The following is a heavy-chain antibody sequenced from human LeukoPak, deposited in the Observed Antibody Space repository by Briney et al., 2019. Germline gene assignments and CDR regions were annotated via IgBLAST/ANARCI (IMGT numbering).Heavy chain of an antibody. D-gene: IGHD3-22*01. V-gene: IGHV1-18*01. Sequence: ASVKVSCKASGYTFTSYGISWVRQAPGQGLEWMGWISAYNGNTNYAQKLQGRVTMTTDTSTSTAYMELRSLRSDDTAVYYCARDGYYDSSGYEGYYYGMDVWGQGTTVTVSS. J-gene: IGHJ6*02. CDR2: ISAYNGNT. CDR3: ARDGYYDSSGYEGYYYGMDV. CDR1: GYTFTSYG.